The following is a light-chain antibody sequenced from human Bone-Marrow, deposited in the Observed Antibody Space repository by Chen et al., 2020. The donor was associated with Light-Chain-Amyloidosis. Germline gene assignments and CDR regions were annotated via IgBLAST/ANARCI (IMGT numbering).Light chain of an antibody. Sequence: EIVLTQSPGTLSLSPGEGANLSCRASQTISSNYLTWYQQKFGQAPRLLIYGSSSRATGIPDRCTGSGSGTDFTLTINRLEPEDFAMYYCQQYGTSPLTVGGGTKGEIK. J-gene: IGKJ4*01. CDR3: QQYGTSPLT. CDR1: QTISSNY. V-gene: IGKV3-20*01. CDR2: GSS.